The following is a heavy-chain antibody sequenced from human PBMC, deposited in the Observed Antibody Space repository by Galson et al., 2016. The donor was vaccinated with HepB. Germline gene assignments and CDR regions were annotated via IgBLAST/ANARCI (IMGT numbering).Heavy chain of an antibody. Sequence: LRLSCAASGFDFSIYGMNWVRQAPGKGLEWVAVIWFDGSNEDYLDSVKGRFTISRDNSQKTLYLQMNSLRAEDTAVYYCAREIKGRWYHFDHWGQGALVTVSS. J-gene: IGHJ4*02. D-gene: IGHD5-24*01. CDR2: IWFDGSNE. CDR1: GFDFSIYG. V-gene: IGHV3-33*01. CDR3: AREIKGRWYHFDH.